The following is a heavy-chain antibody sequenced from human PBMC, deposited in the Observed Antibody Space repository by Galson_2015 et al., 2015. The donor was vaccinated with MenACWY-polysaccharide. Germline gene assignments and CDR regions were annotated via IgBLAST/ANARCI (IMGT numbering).Heavy chain of an antibody. V-gene: IGHV1-18*01. CDR1: GYTFTSYG. J-gene: IGHJ3*02. Sequence: SVKVSCKASGYTFTSYGISWVRQAPGQGLEWMGWISAYNGNTNYAQKLQGRVTMTTDTSTSTAYMELRSLRSGDTAVYYCARDRAGVLRFLEWLSRDAFDIWGQGTMVTVSS. CDR2: ISAYNGNT. D-gene: IGHD3-3*01. CDR3: ARDRAGVLRFLEWLSRDAFDI.